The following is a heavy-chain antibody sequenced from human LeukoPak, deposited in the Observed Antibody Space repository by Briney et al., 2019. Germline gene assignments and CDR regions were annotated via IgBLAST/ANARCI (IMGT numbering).Heavy chain of an antibody. J-gene: IGHJ4*02. Sequence: GGSLRLSCAASGFTFSSYSMNWVRQAPGKGLEWVSSISSSSSYIYYADSVKGRFTISRDNAKNSLYLQMNSLRAEDTAVYYCARDMWVPYGDYYFDYWGQGTLVTVFS. D-gene: IGHD4-17*01. CDR2: ISSSSSYI. CDR3: ARDMWVPYGDYYFDY. CDR1: GFTFSSYS. V-gene: IGHV3-21*01.